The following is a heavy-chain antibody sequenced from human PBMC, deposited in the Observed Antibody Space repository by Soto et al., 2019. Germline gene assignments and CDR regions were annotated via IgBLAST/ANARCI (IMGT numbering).Heavy chain of an antibody. CDR1: GFTFSSYW. V-gene: IGHV3-7*01. CDR2: IKQDGSEK. D-gene: IGHD5-18*01. CDR3: ARDVADSYVYYYYGMDV. Sequence: GGSLRLSCAASGFTFSSYWMSWVRQAPGKGLEWVANIKQDGSEKYYVDSVKGRFTISRDNAKNSLYLQMNSLRAEDTAVYYCARDVADSYVYYYYGMDVWGQGTTVTVSS. J-gene: IGHJ6*02.